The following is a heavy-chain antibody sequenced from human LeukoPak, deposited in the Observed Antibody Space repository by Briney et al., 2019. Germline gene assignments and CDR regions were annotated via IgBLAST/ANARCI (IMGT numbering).Heavy chain of an antibody. CDR3: EKNATTVTHFKNYFDY. J-gene: IGHJ4*02. D-gene: IGHD4-17*01. Sequence: PSETLSLTCSVSGGSMNGGLYYWGWIRQSPGKGLEWIGSAFNSGSTSYNPSLKSRVTISVDTSKNEFSLKLSSVTAADTAVYYWEKNATTVTHFKNYFDYWGQETLPPVPS. V-gene: IGHV4-39*01. CDR2: AFNSGST. CDR1: GGSMNGGLYY.